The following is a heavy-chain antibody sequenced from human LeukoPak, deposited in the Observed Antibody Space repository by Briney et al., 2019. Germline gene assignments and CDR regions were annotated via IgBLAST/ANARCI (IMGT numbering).Heavy chain of an antibody. CDR3: ADTAMVTDY. CDR1: GFTFSSYG. J-gene: IGHJ4*02. V-gene: IGHV3-30*03. CDR2: ISYDGSNK. D-gene: IGHD5-18*01. Sequence: GGSLRLSCAASGFTFSSYGMHWVRQAPGKGLEWVAVISYDGSNKYYADSVKGRFTISRDNSKNTLYLQMNSLRAEDTAVYYCADTAMVTDYWGRGTLVTVSS.